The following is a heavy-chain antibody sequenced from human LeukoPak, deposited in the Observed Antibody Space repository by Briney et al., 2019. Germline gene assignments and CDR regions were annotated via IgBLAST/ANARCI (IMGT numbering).Heavy chain of an antibody. Sequence: PSETLSLTCAVYGGSFSGYYWSWIRQPPGKGLEWIGEINHSGSTNYNPSLKSRVTISVDTSKNQFSLKLSSVTAADTAVYYFARGYVLRFLEWLSSYYYMDVWGKGTTVTVSS. V-gene: IGHV4-34*01. CDR2: INHSGST. D-gene: IGHD3-3*01. J-gene: IGHJ6*03. CDR1: GGSFSGYY. CDR3: ARGYVLRFLEWLSSYYYMDV.